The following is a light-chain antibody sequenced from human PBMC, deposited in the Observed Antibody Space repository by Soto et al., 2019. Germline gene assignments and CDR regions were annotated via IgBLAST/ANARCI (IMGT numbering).Light chain of an antibody. CDR2: SNN. CDR1: NSNIGAGYD. CDR3: AAWDDSLNGPV. V-gene: IGLV1-44*01. Sequence: QSVLTQPPSVSGAPGQRVTIPCTGSNSNIGAGYDVHWYQQLPGTAPKLLIYSNNQRPSGVPDRFSGSKSGTSASLAISGLQSEDEADYYCAAWDDSLNGPVFGGGTK. J-gene: IGLJ3*02.